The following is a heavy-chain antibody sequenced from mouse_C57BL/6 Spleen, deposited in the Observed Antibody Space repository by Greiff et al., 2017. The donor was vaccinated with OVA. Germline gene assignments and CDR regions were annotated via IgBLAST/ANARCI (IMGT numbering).Heavy chain of an antibody. V-gene: IGHV1-53*01. CDR2: INPSNGGT. Sequence: QVQLQQPGTELVKPGASVKLSCKASGYTFTSYWMHWVKQRPGQGLEWIGNINPSNGGTKYNEKFKSKATLTVDKSYSTAYMQLSSLTSEDSAVYYCASFWEGDYRWFAYWGQGTLVTVSA. D-gene: IGHD2-4*01. J-gene: IGHJ3*01. CDR3: ASFWEGDYRWFAY. CDR1: GYTFTSYW.